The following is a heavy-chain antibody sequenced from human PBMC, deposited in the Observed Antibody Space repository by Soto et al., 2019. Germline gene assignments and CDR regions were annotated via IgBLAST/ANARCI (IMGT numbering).Heavy chain of an antibody. V-gene: IGHV3-30-3*01. CDR2: ISYDGSNK. CDR1: GFTFSSYA. Sequence: QVQLVESGGGVVQPGRSLRLSCAASGFTFSSYAMHWVRQAPGKGLEWVAVISYDGSNKYYADSVKGRFTISRDNSKNTLYLQMNSLRAEDTAVYYCARTYRSSLGLSMDVWGQGTTVTVSS. J-gene: IGHJ6*02. D-gene: IGHD6-6*01. CDR3: ARTYRSSLGLSMDV.